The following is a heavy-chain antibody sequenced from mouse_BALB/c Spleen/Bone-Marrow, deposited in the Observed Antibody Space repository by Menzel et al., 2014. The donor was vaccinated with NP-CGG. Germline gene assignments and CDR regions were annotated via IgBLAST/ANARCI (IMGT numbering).Heavy chain of an antibody. CDR3: AREGDYGNYWYFDV. Sequence: EVQGVESGGGLVQPGGSRKLSCAASGFTFSSFGMHWVRQAPEKGLEWVAYISSGSSTIYYADTVKGRFTISRDNPKKTLFLHMTRLRSEDTAMYYCAREGDYGNYWYFDVWGAGTTLTVSS. V-gene: IGHV5-17*02. D-gene: IGHD2-1*01. J-gene: IGHJ1*01. CDR1: GFTFSSFG. CDR2: ISSGSSTI.